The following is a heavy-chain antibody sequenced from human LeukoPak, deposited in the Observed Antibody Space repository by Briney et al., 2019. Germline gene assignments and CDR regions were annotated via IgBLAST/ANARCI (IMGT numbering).Heavy chain of an antibody. CDR3: ARESGYSTTWYAYYFDS. V-gene: IGHV3-66*02. Sequence: GGSLRLSCAASGFSVSTNYMSWVRQAPGKGLEWVSVIHGDETTYYADSVKDRFTASRDDSKNTVYLQMNSLRPEDTAVYYCARESGYSTTWYAYYFDSWGQGTLVTVSS. D-gene: IGHD2-2*01. CDR1: GFSVSTNY. CDR2: IHGDETT. J-gene: IGHJ4*02.